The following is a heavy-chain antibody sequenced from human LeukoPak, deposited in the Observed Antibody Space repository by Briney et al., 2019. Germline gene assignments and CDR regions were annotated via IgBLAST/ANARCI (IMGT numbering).Heavy chain of an antibody. CDR2: INTYNGNT. J-gene: IGHJ4*02. Sequence: ASVKVSCKASGYTFTGYGISWVRQAPGQGLEWMGWINTYNGNTDYAQKLQGRVTMTTDTSTSTAYKELRSLRSDDTAVYYCARSGYCSSISCPYRHDYWGQGTLVTVSS. V-gene: IGHV1-18*01. D-gene: IGHD2-2*01. CDR3: ARSGYCSSISCPYRHDY. CDR1: GYTFTGYG.